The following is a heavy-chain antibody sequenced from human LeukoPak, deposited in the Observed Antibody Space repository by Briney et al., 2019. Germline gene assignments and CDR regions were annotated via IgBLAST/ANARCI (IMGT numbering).Heavy chain of an antibody. CDR3: ARGGFGVPVAKPFDY. Sequence: PSETLSLTCTVSGGSISSGGYYWSWIRQHPGKGLEWIGYIYYSGGTYYNPSLKSRVTISVDTSKNQFSLKLSSVTAADTAVYYCARGGFGVPVAKPFDYWGQGTLVTVSS. J-gene: IGHJ4*02. D-gene: IGHD2-2*01. CDR1: GGSISSGGYY. CDR2: IYYSGGT. V-gene: IGHV4-31*03.